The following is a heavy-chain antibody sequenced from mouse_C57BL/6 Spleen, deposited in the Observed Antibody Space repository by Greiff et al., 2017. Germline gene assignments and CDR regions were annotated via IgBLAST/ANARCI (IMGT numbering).Heavy chain of an antibody. V-gene: IGHV5-9-1*02. CDR2: ISSGGDYI. J-gene: IGHJ3*01. CDR1: GFTFSSYA. Sequence: EVNVVESGEGLVKPGGSLKLSCAASGFTFSSYAMSWVRQTPEKRLEWVAYISSGGDYIYYADTVKGRFTISRDNARNTLYLQMSSLKSEDTAMYYCTITGTGFAYWGQGTLVTVSA. CDR3: TITGTGFAY. D-gene: IGHD4-1*01.